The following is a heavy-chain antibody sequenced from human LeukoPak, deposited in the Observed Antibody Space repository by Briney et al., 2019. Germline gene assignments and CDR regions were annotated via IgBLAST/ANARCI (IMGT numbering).Heavy chain of an antibody. CDR1: GYTFTIYG. J-gene: IGHJ4*02. V-gene: IGHV1-18*01. D-gene: IGHD2-2*01. CDR3: ARVGASDCSSTSCYVAGGDY. Sequence: ASVNVSFTASGYTFTIYGISWVRQAPGQGLEWMGWISAYNGNTNYAQKLQGRVTMTTDTSTSTAYMELRSLRSDDTAVYYCARVGASDCSSTSCYVAGGDYWGQGTLVTVSS. CDR2: ISAYNGNT.